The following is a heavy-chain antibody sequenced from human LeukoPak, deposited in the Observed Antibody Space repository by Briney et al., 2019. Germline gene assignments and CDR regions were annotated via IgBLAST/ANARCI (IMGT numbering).Heavy chain of an antibody. D-gene: IGHD3-10*01. CDR1: GGPLSSNY. CDR2: IYYSGSP. V-gene: IGHV4-59*13. Sequence: SETLSLTCTVSGGPLSSNYWSWFRQPPGKGLEWIGYIYYSGSPKYNPSLRSRVTLSVDTSKNQFSLKLSSVTAADTAVYYCAKELYYQGSGVLFDPWGQGTQVIVSS. CDR3: AKELYYQGSGVLFDP. J-gene: IGHJ5*02.